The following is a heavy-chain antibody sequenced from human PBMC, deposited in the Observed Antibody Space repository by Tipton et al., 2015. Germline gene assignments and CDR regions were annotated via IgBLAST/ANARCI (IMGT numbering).Heavy chain of an antibody. CDR2: IYPGDFDP. V-gene: IGHV5-51*01. J-gene: IGHJ4*02. CDR3: ARQPRGFNYGSDY. CDR1: GYSFTNYW. Sequence: QLVQSGPEVKKPGESLKISCKGSGYSFTNYWIGWVRQMPGKGLEWMGIIYPGDFDPRYSPSFEGQVIISVDNSISTAYLQWSSLKASDTAMYYCARQPRGFNYGSDYWGQGTLVTVSS. D-gene: IGHD5-18*01.